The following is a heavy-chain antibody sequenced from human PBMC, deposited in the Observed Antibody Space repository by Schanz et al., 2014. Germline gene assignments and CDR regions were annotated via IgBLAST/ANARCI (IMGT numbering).Heavy chain of an antibody. CDR3: ATPTIDEGVFDY. CDR2: IYYSGST. D-gene: IGHD1-1*01. V-gene: IGHV4-39*01. J-gene: IGHJ4*02. Sequence: QLQLQESGPGLVKPSETLSLTCTVSGGSISSSTYYWGWIRQPPGKGLEWIGGIYYSGSTYYNPSHKSRVPMSVDTANNQFPLGLTSVPAADTAVYYCATPTIDEGVFDYWGQGTLVTVSS. CDR1: GGSISSSTYY.